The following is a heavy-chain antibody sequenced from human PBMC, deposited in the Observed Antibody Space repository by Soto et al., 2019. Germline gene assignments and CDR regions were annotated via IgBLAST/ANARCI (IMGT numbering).Heavy chain of an antibody. D-gene: IGHD2-2*01. CDR2: IIPILGIA. J-gene: IGHJ6*03. CDR3: ARDSPIVVVPAARGDYYYYYMDV. V-gene: IGHV1-69*04. Sequence: AASVKVSCKASGGTFSSYTISWVRQAPGQGLEWMGRIIPILGIANYAQKFQGRVTITADKSTSTAYMELSSLRSEDTAVYYCARDSPIVVVPAARGDYYYYYMDVWGKGTTVTVSS. CDR1: GGTFSSYT.